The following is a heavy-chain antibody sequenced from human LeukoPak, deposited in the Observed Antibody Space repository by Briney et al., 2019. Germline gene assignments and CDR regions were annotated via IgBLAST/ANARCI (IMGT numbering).Heavy chain of an antibody. D-gene: IGHD5-24*01. CDR2: IYTSGST. CDR1: GGSISSYY. J-gene: IGHJ4*02. CDR3: ARQVNYWDY. Sequence: SETLSLTCTVSGGSISSYYWSWIRQPPGKGLEWIGYIYTSGSTNYNPSLKSRVTISVDTSKNQFSLKLSFVTAADTAVYYCARQVNYWDYWGQGTLVTVSS. V-gene: IGHV4-4*09.